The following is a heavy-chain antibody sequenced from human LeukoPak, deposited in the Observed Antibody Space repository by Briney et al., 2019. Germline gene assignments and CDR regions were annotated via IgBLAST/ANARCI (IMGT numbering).Heavy chain of an antibody. CDR2: ISSSSSYI. Sequence: GGSLRLSCAASGFTFSSYSMNWVRQAPGKGLEWVSSISSSSSYIYYADSVKGRFTISRDNAKNSLYLQMNSLRAEDTAVYYCAKDPTAVAGSPYWGQGTLVTVSS. CDR1: GFTFSSYS. D-gene: IGHD6-19*01. J-gene: IGHJ4*02. V-gene: IGHV3-21*04. CDR3: AKDPTAVAGSPY.